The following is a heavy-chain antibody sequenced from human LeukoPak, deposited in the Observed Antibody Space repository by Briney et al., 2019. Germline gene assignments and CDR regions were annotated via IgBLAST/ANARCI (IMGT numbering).Heavy chain of an antibody. CDR3: ASSHDSSGND. D-gene: IGHD3-22*01. V-gene: IGHV3-7*03. Sequence: GGSLRLSCAASGFSFSTYWMAWVRQAPGKGLEWVGNIHKDGRVMFYAASVKGRFTITRDNAKNSLYLDMNSLRDEDTAIYYCASSHDSSGNDWGQGTLVTVTS. CDR1: GFSFSTYW. CDR2: IHKDGRVM. J-gene: IGHJ4*02.